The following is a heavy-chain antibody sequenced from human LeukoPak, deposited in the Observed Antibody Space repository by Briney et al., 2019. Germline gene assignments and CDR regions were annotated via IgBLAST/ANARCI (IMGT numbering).Heavy chain of an antibody. CDR2: IIPILGIA. V-gene: IGHV1-69*02. CDR3: ARARKDYDFWSGYSPFDY. J-gene: IGHJ4*02. Sequence: SVKVSCKASGGTFSSYTISWVRQAPGQGLEWMGRIIPILGIANYAQKFQGRVTITADKSTSTAYMELSSLRSENTAVYYCARARKDYDFWSGYSPFDYWGQGTLVTVSS. CDR1: GGTFSSYT. D-gene: IGHD3-3*01.